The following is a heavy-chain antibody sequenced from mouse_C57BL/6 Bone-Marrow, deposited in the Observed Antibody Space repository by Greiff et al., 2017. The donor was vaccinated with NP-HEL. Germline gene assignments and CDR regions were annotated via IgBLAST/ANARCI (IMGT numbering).Heavy chain of an antibody. CDR1: GFTFSDYG. J-gene: IGHJ2*01. CDR2: ISRGSSTI. D-gene: IGHD2-1*01. CDR3: ATYGTYPDY. V-gene: IGHV5-17*01. Sequence: EVQLVESGGGLVKPGGSLKLSCAASGFTFSDYGMHWVRQAPEKGLEWVAYISRGSSTIYYADTVKGRFTISRDNAKNTLFLQMTSLRSEDTAMYYCATYGTYPDYWGQGTTLTVSA.